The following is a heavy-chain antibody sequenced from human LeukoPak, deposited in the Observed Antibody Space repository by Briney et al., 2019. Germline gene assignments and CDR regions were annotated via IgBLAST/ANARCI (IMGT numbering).Heavy chain of an antibody. V-gene: IGHV3-11*01. CDR1: GFSFSDYY. CDR2: ISSSGSTI. Sequence: PGGSLRLSCAASGFSFSDYYMSWIRQAPGKGLEWASYISSSGSTIYYADSVKGRFTISGDNAKNSLYLQMNSLRAEDTAVYYCARHYDILTGYHYFDYWGQGTLVTVSS. D-gene: IGHD3-9*01. CDR3: ARHYDILTGYHYFDY. J-gene: IGHJ4*02.